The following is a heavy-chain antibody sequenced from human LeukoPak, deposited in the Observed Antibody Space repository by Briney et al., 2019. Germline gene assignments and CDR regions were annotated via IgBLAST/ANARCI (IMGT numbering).Heavy chain of an antibody. CDR3: ARERAAMEYFQH. V-gene: IGHV1-69*13. J-gene: IGHJ1*01. CDR1: GGTFCSYA. D-gene: IGHD5-18*01. Sequence: SVKVSCKASGGTFCSYAISWVRQAPGQGLEWMGGIIPIFGTANYAQKFQGRVTITADESTSTAYMELSSLRSEDTAVYYCARERAAMEYFQHWGQGTLVTVSS. CDR2: IIPIFGTA.